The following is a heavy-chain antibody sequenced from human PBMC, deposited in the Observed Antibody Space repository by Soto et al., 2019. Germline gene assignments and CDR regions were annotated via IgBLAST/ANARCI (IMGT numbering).Heavy chain of an antibody. CDR1: GFTFSSYG. D-gene: IGHD5-12*01. CDR3: AKTGDSGYDWGWFDP. Sequence: QVQLVESGGGVVQPGGSLRLSCAASGFTFSSYGMHWVHQAPGKGLEWVAVISYHGINTHYADSVKGRFTISRDNYKNTLYLHMNSLRPEDTAVYYCAKTGDSGYDWGWFDPWGQGTLVTVSS. CDR2: ISYHGINT. V-gene: IGHV3-30*18. J-gene: IGHJ5*02.